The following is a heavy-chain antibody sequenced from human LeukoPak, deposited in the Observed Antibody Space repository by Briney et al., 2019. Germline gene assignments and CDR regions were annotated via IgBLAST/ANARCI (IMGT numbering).Heavy chain of an antibody. CDR1: GFTFSSYS. CDR2: ISSSSSTI. CDR3: VIERDGHKDGLDS. D-gene: IGHD5-24*01. J-gene: IGHJ4*02. V-gene: IGHV3-48*04. Sequence: PGGSLRLSCAASGFTFSSYSMNWVRQAPGKGLEWVSYISSSSSTIYYADSVKGRFTISRDNSRNSVYLQGDSLRPEDTAFYHCVIERDGHKDGLDSWGQGTLVTVSS.